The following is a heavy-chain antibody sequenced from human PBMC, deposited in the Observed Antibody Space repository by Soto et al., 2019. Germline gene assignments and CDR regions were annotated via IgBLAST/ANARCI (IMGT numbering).Heavy chain of an antibody. CDR1: GFSLSSTRMA. D-gene: IGHD6-19*01. CDR2: IYWDDDK. Sequence: QITLKESGPTLVKPTQTLTLTCTFSGFSLSSTRMAVGWIRQPPGKALEWLALIYWDDDKRYSPFLKSRLTITKDTYKNPVVLTMSNMDPVDTARYYCAHIVVAGLGYYFDYWGQGTLVTVSS. V-gene: IGHV2-5*02. J-gene: IGHJ4*02. CDR3: AHIVVAGLGYYFDY.